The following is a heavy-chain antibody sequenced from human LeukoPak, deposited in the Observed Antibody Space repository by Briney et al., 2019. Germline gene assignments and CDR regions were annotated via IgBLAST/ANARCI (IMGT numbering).Heavy chain of an antibody. V-gene: IGHV3-73*01. J-gene: IGHJ4*02. D-gene: IGHD3-22*01. CDR1: GFTFSGSA. CDR3: ARDHSSGYYYFWY. CDR2: IRSKANSYAT. Sequence: GGSLRLSCAASGFTFSGSAMHWVRQASGKGLEWVGRIRSKANSYATAYAASVKGRFTISRDDSKNTAYLQMNSLKTEDTAVYYCARDHSSGYYYFWYWGQGTLVTVSS.